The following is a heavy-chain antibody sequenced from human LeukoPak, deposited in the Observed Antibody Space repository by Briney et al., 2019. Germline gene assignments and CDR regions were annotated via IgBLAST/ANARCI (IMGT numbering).Heavy chain of an antibody. D-gene: IGHD3-22*01. J-gene: IGHJ4*02. CDR1: GYTFTSYF. CDR3: ARTLPYDSSGPPFDY. V-gene: IGHV1-2*02. Sequence: ASVKVSCKASGYTFTSYFMHWVRQAPGQGLEWMGWINPNTGGTNYAQKFQGRVTMTRDTSISTAYMEVSRLRSDDTAVYYCARTLPYDSSGPPFDYWGQGTLVTVSS. CDR2: INPNTGGT.